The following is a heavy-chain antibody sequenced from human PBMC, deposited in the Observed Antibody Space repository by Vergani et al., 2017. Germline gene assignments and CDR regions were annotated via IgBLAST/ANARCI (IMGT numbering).Heavy chain of an antibody. J-gene: IGHJ6*02. CDR3: ARGRKLLRYGMDV. CDR2: IYYSGST. Sequence: QVQLQESGPGLVKPSETLSLTCTVPGGSISSYYWSWIRQPPGKGLEWIVYIYYSGSTNYNPSLKSRVTISVDTSKNQFSLKLSSVTAADTAVYYCARGRKLLRYGMDVWGQGTTVTVSS. D-gene: IGHD2-15*01. V-gene: IGHV4-59*01. CDR1: GGSISSYY.